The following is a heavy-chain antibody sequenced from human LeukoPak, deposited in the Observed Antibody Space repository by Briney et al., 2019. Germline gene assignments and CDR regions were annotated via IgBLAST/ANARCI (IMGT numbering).Heavy chain of an antibody. D-gene: IGHD6-19*01. CDR1: GFTFSSYA. Sequence: GGSLRLSCAASGFTFSSYAMSWVRQAPGKGLEWVSIIYSSGNTYYADSVEGRFTISRDNSKNMLYLQMNSLRAEDTAVYYCARGVTNIAVGDYWGQGTLVTVSS. J-gene: IGHJ4*02. CDR3: ARGVTNIAVGDY. CDR2: IYSSGNT. V-gene: IGHV3-53*01.